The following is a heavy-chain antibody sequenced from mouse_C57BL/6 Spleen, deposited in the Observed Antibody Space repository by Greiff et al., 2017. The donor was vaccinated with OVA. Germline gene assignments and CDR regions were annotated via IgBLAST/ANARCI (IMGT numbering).Heavy chain of an antibody. V-gene: IGHV3-1*01. J-gene: IGHJ3*01. CDR2: ISYSGST. CDR3: ARDDGYYTLAY. D-gene: IGHD2-3*01. Sequence: EVQRVESGPGMVKPSQSLSLTCTVTGYSITSGYDWHWIRHFPGNKLEWMGYISYSGSTNYNPSLKSRISITHDTSKNHFFLKLNSVTTEDTATYYCARDDGYYTLAYWGQGTLVTVSA. CDR1: GYSITSGYD.